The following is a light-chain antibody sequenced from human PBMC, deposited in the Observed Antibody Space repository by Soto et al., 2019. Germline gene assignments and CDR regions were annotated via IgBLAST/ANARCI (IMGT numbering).Light chain of an antibody. J-gene: IGKJ1*01. CDR3: QQYNNWPRRTT. V-gene: IGKV3-15*01. CDR1: QSVSSN. CDR2: GAS. Sequence: EIVMTQSPATLSVSPGERATLSCRASQSVSSNLAWYQQKPGQAPRLLIYGASTRATGIPARFSGSGSGTEFTLTISSLQSEDFAVYYCQQYNNWPRRTTFGQGTKVDIK.